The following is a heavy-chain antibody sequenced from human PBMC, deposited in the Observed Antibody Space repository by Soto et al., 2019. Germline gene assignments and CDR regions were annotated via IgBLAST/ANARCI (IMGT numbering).Heavy chain of an antibody. Sequence: PSDTLSLTCNVSGGSISSGNYYWSWIRQPPGKGLEWIGFISYSGSTYYSTSLKSRVTISVDTSKSQFSLNLSFVTAADTAVYYCATMGTPATGLYFFDYWGQGSLVTVSS. J-gene: IGHJ4*02. CDR1: GGSISSGNYY. CDR2: ISYSGST. CDR3: ATMGTPATGLYFFDY. D-gene: IGHD2-15*01. V-gene: IGHV4-30-4*02.